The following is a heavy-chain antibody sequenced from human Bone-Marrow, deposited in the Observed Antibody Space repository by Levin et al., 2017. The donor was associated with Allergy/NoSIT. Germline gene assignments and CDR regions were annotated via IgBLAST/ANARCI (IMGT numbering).Heavy chain of an antibody. Sequence: GESLKISCAASGFTFSSHTMNWVRQAPGKGLEWVSFIRASAMNKYYADSVRGRFTVSRDDAKNSLYLEMNSLRADDTAVYYCARSNSRDGYNYIFDSWGQGTLVTVS. CDR1: GFTFSSHT. CDR3: ARSNSRDGYNYIFDS. D-gene: IGHD5-24*01. V-gene: IGHV3-21*01. J-gene: IGHJ4*02. CDR2: IRASAMNK.